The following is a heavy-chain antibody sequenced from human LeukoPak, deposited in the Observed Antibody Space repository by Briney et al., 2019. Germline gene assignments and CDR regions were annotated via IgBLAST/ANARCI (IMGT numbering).Heavy chain of an antibody. CDR3: ARARLLRGIQLWLIRGLAFDI. CDR1: GGSFSGYY. CDR2: INHSGST. V-gene: IGHV4-34*01. J-gene: IGHJ3*02. D-gene: IGHD5-18*01. Sequence: SSETLSLTCAVYGGSFSGYYWSWIRQPPGKGLEWIGEINHSGSTNYNPSLKSRVTISVDTSKNQFSLKLSSVTATDTAVYYCARARLLRGIQLWLIRGLAFDIWGQGTMVTVSS.